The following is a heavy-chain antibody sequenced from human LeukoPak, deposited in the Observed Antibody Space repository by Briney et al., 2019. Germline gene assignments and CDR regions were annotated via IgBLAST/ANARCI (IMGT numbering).Heavy chain of an antibody. D-gene: IGHD6-13*01. CDR3: AKGLHSSSWNDAFDI. CDR2: IRYDGSNK. CDR1: GFTFSSYG. J-gene: IGHJ3*02. V-gene: IGHV3-30*02. Sequence: GGSLRLSCAASGFTFSSYGMHWVRQAPGKGLEWVAFIRYDGSNKYYADSVKGRFTISRDNSENTLYMQMNSLRVEDTAVYYCAKGLHSSSWNDAFDIWGQGTTVTVSS.